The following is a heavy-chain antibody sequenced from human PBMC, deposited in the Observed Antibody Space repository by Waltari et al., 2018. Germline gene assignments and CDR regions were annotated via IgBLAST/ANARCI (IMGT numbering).Heavy chain of an antibody. CDR1: GGSFSGYY. CDR3: ARGVGYDYVWGSYRFDY. D-gene: IGHD3-16*02. J-gene: IGHJ4*02. CDR2: INHSGST. Sequence: QVQLQQWGAGLLKPSATLSLTCAVFGGSFSGYYWRWIRQPPGKGLEWIGEINHSGSTNYNPSLKSRVTISVDTSKNQFSLKLSSVTAADTAVYYCARGVGYDYVWGSYRFDYWGQGTLVTVSS. V-gene: IGHV4-34*01.